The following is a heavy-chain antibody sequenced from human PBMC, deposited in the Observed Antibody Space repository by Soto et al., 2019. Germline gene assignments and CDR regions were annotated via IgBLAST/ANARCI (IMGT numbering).Heavy chain of an antibody. J-gene: IGHJ4*02. CDR1: GFTFSSYA. CDR2: ISGSGGST. CDR3: AKESEEAGVAAALPQSRHYFDY. D-gene: IGHD6-13*01. Sequence: GGSLRLSCAASGFTFSSYAMSWVRQAPGKGLEWVSAISGSGGSTYYADSVKGRFTISRDNSKNTLYLQMNSLRAEDTAVYYCAKESEEAGVAAALPQSRHYFDYWGQGTLVTVSS. V-gene: IGHV3-23*01.